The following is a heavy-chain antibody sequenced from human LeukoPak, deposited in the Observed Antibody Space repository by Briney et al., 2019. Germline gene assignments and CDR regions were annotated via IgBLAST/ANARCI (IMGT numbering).Heavy chain of an antibody. CDR1: GYTFTSYG. V-gene: IGHV1-18*01. D-gene: IGHD6-13*01. CDR3: ARHLSIAAAGFPCY. J-gene: IGHJ4*02. Sequence: GASVKVSCKASGYTFTSYGISWVRRAPGQGLEWMGWISAYNGNTNYAQKLQGRVTMTTDTSTSTAYMELRSLRSDDTAVYYCARHLSIAAAGFPCYWGQGTLVTVSS. CDR2: ISAYNGNT.